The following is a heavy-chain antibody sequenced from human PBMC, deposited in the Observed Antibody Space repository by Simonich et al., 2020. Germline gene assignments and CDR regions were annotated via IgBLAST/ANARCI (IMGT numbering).Heavy chain of an antibody. Sequence: EVQLVESGGGLVQPGGSLRLSCAASGFTFSSYWMHWGRQAPGKGLGWGVRISSVGSRTSYAESGKGRFTIARDDAKNTLYLQMNSLRAEDTAVYYCARDDSNYDAFDIWGQGTMVTVSS. CDR1: GFTFSSYW. CDR2: ISSVGSRT. V-gene: IGHV3-74*01. J-gene: IGHJ3*02. CDR3: ARDDSNYDAFDI. D-gene: IGHD4-4*01.